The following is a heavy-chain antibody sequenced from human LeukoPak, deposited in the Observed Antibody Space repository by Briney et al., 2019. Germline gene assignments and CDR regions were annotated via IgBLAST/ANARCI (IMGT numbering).Heavy chain of an antibody. J-gene: IGHJ3*02. V-gene: IGHV3-30*04. CDR3: ARDWTDSLIAFDI. CDR2: ISYDGSNK. Sequence: HTGRSLRLSCAASGFTFSSYAMHWVRQAPGKGLEWVAVISYDGSNKYYADSVKGRFTISRDNSKNTLYLQMNSLRAEDTAVYYCARDWTDSLIAFDIWGQGTMVTVSS. D-gene: IGHD3/OR15-3a*01. CDR1: GFTFSSYA.